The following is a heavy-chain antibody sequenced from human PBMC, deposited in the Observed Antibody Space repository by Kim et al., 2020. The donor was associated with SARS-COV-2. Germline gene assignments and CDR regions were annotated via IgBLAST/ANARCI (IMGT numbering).Heavy chain of an antibody. CDR1: GFTFSSYW. Sequence: GGSLRLSCAASGFTFSSYWMSWVRQAPGKGLEWVANIKQDGSEKYYVDSVKGRFTISRDNAKNSLYLQMNSLRAEDTAVYYCARGMSLRGIAVAGTEYYFDYWGQGTLVTVSS. D-gene: IGHD6-19*01. J-gene: IGHJ4*02. CDR2: IKQDGSEK. CDR3: ARGMSLRGIAVAGTEYYFDY. V-gene: IGHV3-7*03.